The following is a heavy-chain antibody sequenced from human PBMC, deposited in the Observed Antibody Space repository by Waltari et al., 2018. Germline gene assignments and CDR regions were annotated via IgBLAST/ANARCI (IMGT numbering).Heavy chain of an antibody. Sequence: QVQLVQSGAAVKKPGASVTVSCKASGYTFPSYGLSWVRQAPGQGLEWMGWISAYNGNTNNAQKLQGRVTMTTDTSTSTAYMELRSLRSDDTAGYYGARVDHRGAGWWFDYWGQGTLVTVSS. CDR2: ISAYNGNT. D-gene: IGHD2-15*01. CDR1: GYTFPSYG. CDR3: ARVDHRGAGWWFDY. J-gene: IGHJ4*02. V-gene: IGHV1-18*01.